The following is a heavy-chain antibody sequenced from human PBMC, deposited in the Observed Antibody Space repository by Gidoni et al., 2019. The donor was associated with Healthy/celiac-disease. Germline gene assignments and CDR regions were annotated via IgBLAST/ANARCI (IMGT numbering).Heavy chain of an antibody. D-gene: IGHD2-15*01. CDR3: ARDSCPHFLFRKGWFDP. CDR1: GYTFTSSY. Sequence: QVQLVQSGAEVKKPGASVKVSCKASGYTFTSSYMHWVRQAPGQGLEWMGIINPSGGSTSYAQKFQGRVTMTRDTSTSTVYMELSSLRSEDTAVYYCARDSCPHFLFRKGWFDPWGQGTLVTVSS. J-gene: IGHJ5*02. CDR2: INPSGGST. V-gene: IGHV1-46*01.